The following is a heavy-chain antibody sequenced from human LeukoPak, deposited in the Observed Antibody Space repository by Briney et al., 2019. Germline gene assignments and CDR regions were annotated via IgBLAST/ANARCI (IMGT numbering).Heavy chain of an antibody. Sequence: SETLPLTCTVSGGSISSSSYYWAWIRQPPGKGLEWIGNIYYNGNTYYNSSLKSRVTISVDTSKNQFSLRLSSVTAADTAVYYCARVRGSERYYFDYWGQGTLVTVSS. CDR2: IYYNGNT. D-gene: IGHD6-25*01. V-gene: IGHV4-39*07. J-gene: IGHJ4*02. CDR3: ARVRGSERYYFDY. CDR1: GGSISSSSYY.